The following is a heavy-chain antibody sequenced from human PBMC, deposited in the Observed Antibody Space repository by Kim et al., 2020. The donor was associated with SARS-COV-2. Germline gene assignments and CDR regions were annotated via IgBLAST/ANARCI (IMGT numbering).Heavy chain of an antibody. CDR3: AKTTGIDDAFDI. CDR1: GFTFSSYA. CDR2: ISTSGDNT. J-gene: IGHJ3*02. V-gene: IGHV3-23*01. D-gene: IGHD1-1*01. Sequence: GGSLRLSCAASGFTFSSYAMSWVRQAPGKGLEWVSGISTSGDNTYYADSVKGRFTISRDNSKNTLFLQMNSLRAEDTALYYCAKTTGIDDAFDIWGQGTMVTVSS.